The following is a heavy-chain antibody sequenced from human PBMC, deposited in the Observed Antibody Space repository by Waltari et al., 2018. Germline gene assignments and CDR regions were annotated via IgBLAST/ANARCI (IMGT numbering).Heavy chain of an antibody. CDR2: ISTRTGNP. J-gene: IGHJ5*02. CDR3: TREVVPAATIVVNWFDP. V-gene: IGHV7-4-1*02. Sequence: QVQLVQSGSELKKPGASVKISCKASGYIFTSYAINWVRQAPGQGLELMGWISTRTGNPTYAQGFTGRFVFSVDTSVSTAYLEINNLKAEDTAVYYCTREVVPAATIVVNWFDPWGQGTLVTVSS. D-gene: IGHD2-2*01. CDR1: GYIFTSYA.